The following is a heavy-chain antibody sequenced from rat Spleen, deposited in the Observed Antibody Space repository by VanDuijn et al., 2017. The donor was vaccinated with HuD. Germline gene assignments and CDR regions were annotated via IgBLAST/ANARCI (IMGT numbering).Heavy chain of an antibody. CDR1: GFTFSNYY. V-gene: IGHV5-25*01. CDR2: ISTGGGNT. Sequence: EVQLVESGGGLVQPGRSLKLSCAASGFTFSNYYMAWVRQAPTKGLEWVASISTGGGNTYYRDSVKGRFTISRDNAKSTLYLQMDSLRSEDTATYYCARGAEGIVSSGVMDAWGQGASVTVSS. CDR3: ARGAEGIVSSGVMDA. J-gene: IGHJ4*01. D-gene: IGHD1-11*01.